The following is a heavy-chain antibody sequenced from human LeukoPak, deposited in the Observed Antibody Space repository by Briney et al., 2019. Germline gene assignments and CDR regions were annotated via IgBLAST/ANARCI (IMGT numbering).Heavy chain of an antibody. D-gene: IGHD2-15*01. CDR3: AKQKGYCSDGSCYYSDY. Sequence: GGSLRLSCAASGFTFSSYAMSWVRQAPGKGLEWASTLSGSGASTSYADSVKGRFTISRDNSKNTLYLQMNSLRAEDTARYYCAKQKGYCSDGSCYYSDYWGQGTLVTVSS. J-gene: IGHJ4*02. V-gene: IGHV3-23*01. CDR1: GFTFSSYA. CDR2: LSGSGAST.